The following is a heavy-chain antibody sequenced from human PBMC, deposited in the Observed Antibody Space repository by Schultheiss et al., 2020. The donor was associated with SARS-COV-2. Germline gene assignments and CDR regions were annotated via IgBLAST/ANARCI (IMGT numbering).Heavy chain of an antibody. CDR3: AKALLAYCGGDCYGSVCDY. V-gene: IGHV3-30*18. D-gene: IGHD2-21*02. Sequence: GESLKISCAASGFTFSSYGMHWVRQAPGKGLEWVAVISYDGSNKYYADSVKGRFTISRDNSKNTLYLQMNSLRAEDTAVYYCAKALLAYCGGDCYGSVCDYWGQGTLVTVAS. CDR2: ISYDGSNK. J-gene: IGHJ4*02. CDR1: GFTFSSYG.